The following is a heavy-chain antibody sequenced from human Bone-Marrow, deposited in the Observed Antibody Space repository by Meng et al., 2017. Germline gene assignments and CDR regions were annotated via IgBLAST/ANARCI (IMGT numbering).Heavy chain of an antibody. Sequence: GESLKISCAASGFTFSSYNMHWVRQTPGEGLVWVSRINTDASITTYADSVKGRFTISRDDAKNTVYLQMNSLRAEDTAVYYCARDLAYGDHDWGQGTLVTVSS. D-gene: IGHD4-17*01. CDR1: GFTFSSYN. CDR3: ARDLAYGDHD. J-gene: IGHJ4*02. CDR2: INTDASIT. V-gene: IGHV3-74*03.